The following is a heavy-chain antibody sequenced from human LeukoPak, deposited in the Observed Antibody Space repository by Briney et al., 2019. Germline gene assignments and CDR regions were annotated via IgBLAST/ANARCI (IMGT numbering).Heavy chain of an antibody. V-gene: IGHV4-39*01. J-gene: IGHJ5*02. Sequence: PSETLSLTCSVSGGSISSSSSYWGWIRQPPGKGLEWIGSIYYSGSSFDNPALKSRVTISVDTSKNQFSLQLNSVTPEDTAVYYCARNVRLGSGELSFAPFKNWFDPWGQGTLVTVSS. D-gene: IGHD3-16*02. CDR2: IYYSGSS. CDR1: GGSISSSSSY. CDR3: ARNVRLGSGELSFAPFKNWFDP.